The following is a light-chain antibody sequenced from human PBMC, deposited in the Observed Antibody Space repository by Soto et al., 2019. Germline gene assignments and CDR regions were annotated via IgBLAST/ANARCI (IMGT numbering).Light chain of an antibody. CDR2: DAS. Sequence: EIVLTQSPGTLSLSPGERATLSCRASQSVANNYLAWYQQKPGQAPRFLMYDASSRATGIPDRFSGSGSGTDLPLTISILEPEDFAVYYCEQYGSTPLTFGGGTKVEIK. J-gene: IGKJ4*01. V-gene: IGKV3-20*01. CDR1: QSVANNY. CDR3: EQYGSTPLT.